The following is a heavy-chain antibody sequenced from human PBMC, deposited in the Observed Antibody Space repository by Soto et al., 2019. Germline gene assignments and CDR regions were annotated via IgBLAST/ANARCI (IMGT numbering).Heavy chain of an antibody. D-gene: IGHD3-16*01. CDR3: ARGETYLGV. CDR1: RDTFSKYA. CDR2: ILPIFGSS. Sequence: QVQLVQSGAEVKKPGSSVKVSCKASRDTFSKYAFNWVRPAPGQGLEWMGWILPIFGSSEYAEKFQGSLTITADESTSTAYMELRILRFEDTAVYYCARGETYLGVWGQGTTVTVSS. J-gene: IGHJ6*02. V-gene: IGHV1-69*01.